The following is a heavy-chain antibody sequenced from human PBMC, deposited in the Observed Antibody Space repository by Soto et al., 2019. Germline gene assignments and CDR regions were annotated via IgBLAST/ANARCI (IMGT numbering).Heavy chain of an antibody. CDR1: GDSVSSNSAA. J-gene: IGHJ4*02. CDR2: TYFRSKWYT. CDR3: ARMRYSRHVMKFFDH. V-gene: IGHV6-1*01. Sequence: SQTLSLTCVISGDSVSSNSAAWDWIRQSPSRGLEWLGRTYFRSKWYTDYAKSVKSRISITPDTSKNQFSLQLNSVTPEGTAVYFCARMRYSRHVMKFFDHWGQGTLLTLSS. D-gene: IGHD5-18*01.